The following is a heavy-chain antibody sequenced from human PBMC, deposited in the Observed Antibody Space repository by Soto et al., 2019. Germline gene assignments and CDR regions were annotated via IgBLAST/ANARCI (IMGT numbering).Heavy chain of an antibody. Sequence: QVQLVQSGAEVRKPGSSVTVSCETSGDTLNNYDITWVRQATGQGPEWMGRITPIVGKTIYAQRFQGRVTMTADKATTTVYMELSSLRIDDTALYLCAREGTSRSNGMDYWGQGSLVTVSS. CDR1: GDTLNNYD. V-gene: IGHV1-69*04. CDR3: AREGTSRSNGMDY. CDR2: ITPIVGKT. D-gene: IGHD2-2*01. J-gene: IGHJ4*02.